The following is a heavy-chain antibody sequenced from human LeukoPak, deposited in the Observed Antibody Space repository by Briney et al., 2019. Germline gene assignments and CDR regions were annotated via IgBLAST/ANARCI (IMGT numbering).Heavy chain of an antibody. CDR3: AKGMIFGVVRGLGFDY. Sequence: GGSLRLSCAASGFTFDDYAMHWVRQAPGKGLEWVSGISWNSGSIGYADSVKGRFTISRDNAKNSLYLQMNSLRAEDTALYYCAKGMIFGVVRGLGFDYWGQGTLVTVSS. CDR2: ISWNSGSI. CDR1: GFTFDDYA. J-gene: IGHJ4*02. V-gene: IGHV3-9*01. D-gene: IGHD3-3*01.